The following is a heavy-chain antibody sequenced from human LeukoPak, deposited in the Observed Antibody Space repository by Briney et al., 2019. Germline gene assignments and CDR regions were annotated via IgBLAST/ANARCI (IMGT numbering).Heavy chain of an antibody. CDR2: ISNSGDNT. D-gene: IGHD2-15*01. CDR3: AKGVVVVAATHAFDI. V-gene: IGHV3-23*01. J-gene: IGHJ3*02. CDR1: GFAFSSYW. Sequence: GGSLRLSCAASGFAFSSYWMHWVRQAPGKGLEWVSAISNSGDNTYYADSVKGRSTISRDNFKNTLYLQMNSLRAEDTAVYYCAKGVVVVAATHAFDIWGQGTMVTVSS.